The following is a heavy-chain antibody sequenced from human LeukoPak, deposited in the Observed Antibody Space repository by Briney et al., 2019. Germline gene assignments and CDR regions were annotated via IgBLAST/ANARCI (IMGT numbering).Heavy chain of an antibody. CDR1: GYTFTSYY. Sequence: ASVKVSCKASGYTFTSYYMHWVRQAPGQGLEWMGIINPSGGSTSYAQKFQGRVTMTRDTSTSTVYMELSSLRSEDTAVYYCARDVSYSGSRDAWWFDPWGQGTLVTVSS. V-gene: IGHV1-46*01. J-gene: IGHJ5*02. D-gene: IGHD6-13*01. CDR2: INPSGGST. CDR3: ARDVSYSGSRDAWWFDP.